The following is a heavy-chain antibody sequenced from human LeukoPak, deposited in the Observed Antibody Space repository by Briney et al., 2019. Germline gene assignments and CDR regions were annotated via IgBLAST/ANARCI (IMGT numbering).Heavy chain of an antibody. CDR2: IYYSGST. Sequence: SSETLSLTCTVSGGSIRSYYWSWIRQPPGKGLEWIGYIYYSGSTNYNPSLKSRVTISVDTSKNQFSLKLSSVTAADTAVYYCARGEVWQWLVPEYFQHWGQGTLVTVSS. J-gene: IGHJ1*01. V-gene: IGHV4-59*01. CDR3: ARGEVWQWLVPEYFQH. D-gene: IGHD6-19*01. CDR1: GGSIRSYY.